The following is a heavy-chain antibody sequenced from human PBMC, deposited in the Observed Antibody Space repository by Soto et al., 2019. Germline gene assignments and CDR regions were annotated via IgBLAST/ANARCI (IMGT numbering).Heavy chain of an antibody. CDR2: ITYSSNYI. D-gene: IGHD6-13*01. Sequence: GGSLRLSCAASGFIFSSYTMNWVRQAPGKGLEWVSSITYSSNYIYYADSVKGRFTISRDNAKNSLYLQMNSLRAEDTAVYYCARAPPATGIAAAGSQYWGQGTLVTVS. CDR3: ARAPPATGIAAAGSQY. J-gene: IGHJ4*02. V-gene: IGHV3-21*01. CDR1: GFIFSSYT.